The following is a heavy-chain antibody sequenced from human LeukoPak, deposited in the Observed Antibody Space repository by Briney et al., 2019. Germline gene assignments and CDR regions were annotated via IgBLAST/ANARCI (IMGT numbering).Heavy chain of an antibody. D-gene: IGHD3-9*01. V-gene: IGHV1-2*02. CDR3: ARGGDILTGGPNDAFDI. J-gene: IGHJ3*02. CDR2: INPNSGGT. CDR1: GYTFNSYD. Sequence: ASVKVSCKASGYTFNSYDINWVRQAPGQGLEWMGWINPNSGGTNYAQKFQGRVTMTRDTSISTAYMELSRLRSDDTAVYYCARGGDILTGGPNDAFDIWGQGTMVTVSS.